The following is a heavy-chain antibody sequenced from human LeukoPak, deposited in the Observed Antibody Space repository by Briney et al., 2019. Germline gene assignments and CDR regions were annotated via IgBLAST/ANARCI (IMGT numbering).Heavy chain of an antibody. D-gene: IGHD1-26*01. J-gene: IGHJ3*02. CDR1: CGSISSGSYY. CDR2: IYTSGST. CDR3: AREVEGATSYAFDI. V-gene: IGHV4-61*02. Sequence: PSETLSLTCTVSCGSISSGSYYWSWIRQPAGKGLEWIGRIYTSGSTNYNPSLKSRVTISVDTSKNQFSLKLSSVTAADTAVYYCAREVEGATSYAFDIWGQGTMVTVSS.